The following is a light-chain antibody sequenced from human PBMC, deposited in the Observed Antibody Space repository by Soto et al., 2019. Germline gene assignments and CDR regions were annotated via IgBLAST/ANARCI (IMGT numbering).Light chain of an antibody. CDR1: PSVSNY. Sequence: VLSQSAATLSLSPGERATLSCRASPSVSNYLAWYQQKPGQAPRLLIYDASSRATGIPDRFSGGGSGTEITLTISSLLSEDFAVYSCQQYNNWPPPCTFGQGTKVDIK. V-gene: IGKV3D-15*01. CDR3: QQYNNWPPPCT. J-gene: IGKJ1*01. CDR2: DAS.